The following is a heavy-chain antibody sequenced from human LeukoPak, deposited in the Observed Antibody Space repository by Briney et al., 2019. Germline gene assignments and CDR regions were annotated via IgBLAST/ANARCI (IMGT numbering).Heavy chain of an antibody. CDR1: GFTFSSYS. Sequence: GGSLRLSCAASGFTFSSYSMNWVRQAPGKGLEWVSYISSSSPTIYYADSVKGRFTISRDNAKNSLYLQMNSLRAEDTAVYYCARDYGAYFDYWGQGTLVTVSS. CDR2: ISSSSPTI. J-gene: IGHJ4*02. D-gene: IGHD4-17*01. V-gene: IGHV3-48*01. CDR3: ARDYGAYFDY.